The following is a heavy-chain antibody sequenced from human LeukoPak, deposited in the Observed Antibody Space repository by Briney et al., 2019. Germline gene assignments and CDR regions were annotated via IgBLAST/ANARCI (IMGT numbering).Heavy chain of an antibody. D-gene: IGHD1-20*01. Sequence: SETLSLTCTVSGGSISSGGYYWSWIRQPPGKGLEWIGYIYCSGSTYYNPSLKSRVTISVDTSKNQFSLKLSSVTAADTAVYYCARVDNYNWFDPWGQGTLVTVSS. J-gene: IGHJ5*02. V-gene: IGHV4-31*03. CDR2: IYCSGST. CDR3: ARVDNYNWFDP. CDR1: GGSISSGGYY.